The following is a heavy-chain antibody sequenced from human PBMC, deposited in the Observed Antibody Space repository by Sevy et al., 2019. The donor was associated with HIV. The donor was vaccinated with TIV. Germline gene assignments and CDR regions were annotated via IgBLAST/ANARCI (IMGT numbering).Heavy chain of an antibody. Sequence: GGSLRLSCEASGFSFSSYGMHWVRQAPGKGLEWVAFIRYDGSNKYYADSVKGRFTISRDNSKNTLYLQMNSLRAEDTAVYYCAKTGIYDFWSGPYGMDVWGQGTTVTVSS. CDR1: GFSFSSYG. CDR3: AKTGIYDFWSGPYGMDV. J-gene: IGHJ6*02. V-gene: IGHV3-30*02. CDR2: IRYDGSNK. D-gene: IGHD3-3*01.